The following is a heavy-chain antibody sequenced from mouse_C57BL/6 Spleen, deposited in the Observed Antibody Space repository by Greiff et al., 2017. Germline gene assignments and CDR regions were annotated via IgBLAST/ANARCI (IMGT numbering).Heavy chain of an antibody. D-gene: IGHD2-4*01. J-gene: IGHJ2*01. CDR3: ARHEDYPYYFDY. CDR2: ISSGGSYT. V-gene: IGHV5-6*02. CDR1: GFTFSSYG. Sequence: DVMLVESGGDLVKPGGSLKLSCAASGFTFSSYGMSWVRQTPDKRLEWVATISSGGSYTYYPDSVKGRFTISRDNAKNTLYLQMSSLKSEDTAMYYCARHEDYPYYFDYWGQGTTLTVSS.